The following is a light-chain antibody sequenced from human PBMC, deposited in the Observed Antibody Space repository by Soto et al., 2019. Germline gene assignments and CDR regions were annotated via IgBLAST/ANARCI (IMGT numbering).Light chain of an antibody. CDR1: SSDVGGYDY. CDR3: CSYGGSFPYV. V-gene: IGLV2-11*01. CDR2: DVT. J-gene: IGLJ1*01. Sequence: SVLTQPPSVSGSPGQPVTISSTGTSSDVGGYDYVSWYQQHPGKAPKLLIYDVTKRPSGVPDRFSGSKSGNTASLTISGLQAEDEADFFCCSYGGSFPYVFGTGTKVTVL.